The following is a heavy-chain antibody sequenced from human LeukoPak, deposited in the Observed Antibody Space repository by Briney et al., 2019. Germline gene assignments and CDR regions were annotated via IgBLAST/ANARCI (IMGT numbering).Heavy chain of an antibody. D-gene: IGHD4-17*01. Sequence: GGSLRLSCAASGFTFSSYAMSWVRQAPGKGLECISGFSGSGGSTYYADSVKGRFTISRDNSKNTLYLQMNSLRAEDTAVYYCAKEGSYGDRPYYFDYWGQGTLVTVSS. CDR2: FSGSGGST. V-gene: IGHV3-23*01. CDR3: AKEGSYGDRPYYFDY. J-gene: IGHJ4*02. CDR1: GFTFSSYA.